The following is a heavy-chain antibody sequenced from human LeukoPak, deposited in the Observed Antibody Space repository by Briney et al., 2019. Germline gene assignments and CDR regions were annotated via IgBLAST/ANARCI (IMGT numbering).Heavy chain of an antibody. V-gene: IGHV4-59*01. Sequence: SETLSLTCTVSGASITSYSWNWMRQSPGKGLEWIGYGHHSGTTNYNPSLESRGTISVDTSKNQFSLKLSSVSAADTAVYYCARWGESGDSVVHAFDIWGRGTMVTVSS. CDR1: GASITSYS. CDR3: ARWGESGDSVVHAFDI. D-gene: IGHD2-21*02. CDR2: GHHSGTT. J-gene: IGHJ3*02.